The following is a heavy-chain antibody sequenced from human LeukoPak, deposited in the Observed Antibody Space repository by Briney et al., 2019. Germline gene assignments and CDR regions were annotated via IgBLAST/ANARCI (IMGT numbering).Heavy chain of an antibody. Sequence: PSETLSLTCTVSGVFISSYYWSWIRQPPGKGLEWIGYIYYSGSTNYNPSLKSRVTISVDTSKNQFSLKLSSVTAADTAVYYCARESFYAFDIWGQGTMVTVSS. V-gene: IGHV4-59*01. CDR3: ARESFYAFDI. J-gene: IGHJ3*02. CDR2: IYYSGST. CDR1: GVFISSYY. D-gene: IGHD3-16*01.